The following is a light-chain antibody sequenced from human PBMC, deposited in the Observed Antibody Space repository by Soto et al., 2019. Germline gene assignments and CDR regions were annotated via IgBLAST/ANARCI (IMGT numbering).Light chain of an antibody. V-gene: IGKV1-39*01. J-gene: IGKJ1*01. CDR3: QQSYSTPRT. CDR2: AAS. Sequence: NHMTHSPSSLSSSVGDRVTITCLASQSISSYLNWYQQKPGKAPKLLIYAASSLQSGVPSRFSGSGSGTDFTLTISSLQPEDFATYYCQQSYSTPRTFGQGTKVDIK. CDR1: QSISSY.